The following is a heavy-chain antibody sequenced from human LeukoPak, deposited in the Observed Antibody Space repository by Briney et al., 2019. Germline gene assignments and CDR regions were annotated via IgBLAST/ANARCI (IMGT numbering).Heavy chain of an antibody. Sequence: GGSLRLSCAASGFTFSSYGMHWVRQAPGKGLEWVAVIWYDGSNKYYADSVKGRFTFSRDNSKNTLYLQMNSLRAEDTAVYYCARDIAAAGPGSGMDVWGQGTTVTVPS. CDR1: GFTFSSYG. D-gene: IGHD6-13*01. CDR3: ARDIAAAGPGSGMDV. CDR2: IWYDGSNK. J-gene: IGHJ6*02. V-gene: IGHV3-33*01.